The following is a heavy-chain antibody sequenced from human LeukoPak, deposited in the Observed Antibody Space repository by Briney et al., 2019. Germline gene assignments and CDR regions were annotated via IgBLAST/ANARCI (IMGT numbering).Heavy chain of an antibody. J-gene: IGHJ4*02. CDR1: GGSISSYY. CDR3: AREEGSEYVATIKIDY. V-gene: IGHV4-59*01. CDR2: IYYSGST. Sequence: PPETLSLTCTVSGGSISSYYWSWIRQPPGKGLEWIGYIYYSGSTNYNPSLKSRVTISVDTSKNQFSLKLSSVTAADTAVYYCAREEGSEYVATIKIDYWGQGTLVTVSS. D-gene: IGHD5-12*01.